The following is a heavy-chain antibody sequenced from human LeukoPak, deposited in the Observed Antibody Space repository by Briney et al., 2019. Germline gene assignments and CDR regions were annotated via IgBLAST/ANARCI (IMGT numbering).Heavy chain of an antibody. D-gene: IGHD2-21*02. CDR2: ISGSGGST. CDR3: AKSLGSWVVTSNDD. V-gene: IGHV3-23*01. Sequence: GGSLRLSCAASGFTLSSFAMSWVRQAPGKGLEWVSAISGSGGSTYYTDSVKGRFTISRDNSKNTLYLQMNSLRAEDTAAYYCAKSLGSWVVTSNDDWGQGTLVTVSS. J-gene: IGHJ4*02. CDR1: GFTLSSFA.